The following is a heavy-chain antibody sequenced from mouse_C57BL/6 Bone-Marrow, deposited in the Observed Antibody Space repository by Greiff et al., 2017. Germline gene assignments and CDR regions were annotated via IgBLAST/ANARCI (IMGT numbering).Heavy chain of an antibody. D-gene: IGHD4-1*02. CDR1: GYTFTSYW. Sequence: QVQLQQPGAELVRPGTSVTLSCKASGYTFTSYWMHWVKQRPGQGLEWIGVIDPSDSYTNYNQKFKGKATLTVDTSSSTAYMQLSSLTSEDSAVYYCASTGFAYWGQGTLVTVSA. J-gene: IGHJ3*01. V-gene: IGHV1-59*01. CDR3: ASTGFAY. CDR2: IDPSDSYT.